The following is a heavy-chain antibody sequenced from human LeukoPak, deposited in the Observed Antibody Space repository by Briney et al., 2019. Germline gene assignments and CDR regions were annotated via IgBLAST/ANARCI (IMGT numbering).Heavy chain of an antibody. Sequence: SVKVSCKASGGAFTRAAVCWVRQAPGQGLERMGGVIPHSGTADYAQKFRGRVTLTADASTSTAYMELNSLTSEDTAVYYCATPRMNYYGSGSHYSYYYLDVWGSGTAVTVSS. J-gene: IGHJ6*03. CDR1: GGAFTRAA. CDR2: VIPHSGTA. D-gene: IGHD3-10*01. CDR3: ATPRMNYYGSGSHYSYYYLDV. V-gene: IGHV1-69*13.